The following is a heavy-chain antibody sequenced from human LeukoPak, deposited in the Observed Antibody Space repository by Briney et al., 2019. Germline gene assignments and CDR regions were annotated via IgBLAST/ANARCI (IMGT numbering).Heavy chain of an antibody. CDR3: ARDYYDSSGYRDY. CDR1: GYTFGGYY. CDR2: INPNSGGT. V-gene: IGHV1-2*02. J-gene: IGHJ4*02. Sequence: ASVKVSCKASGYTFGGYYMHWVRQAPGQGLEWMGWINPNSGGTNYAQKFQGRVTMTRDTSISTAYMELSRLRSDDTAVYYCARDYYDSSGYRDYWGQGTLVTVSS. D-gene: IGHD3-22*01.